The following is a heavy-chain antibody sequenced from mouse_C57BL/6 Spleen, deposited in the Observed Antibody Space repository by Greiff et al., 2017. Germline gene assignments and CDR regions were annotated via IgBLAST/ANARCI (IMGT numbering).Heavy chain of an antibody. V-gene: IGHV1-62-2*01. Sequence: VQLQQSGAELVKPGASVKLSCKASGYNFNESTIHWVKQRSGQGLEWIGWFYTGSGSIKYNATFQDKATLTADTSSSTVYMELSRVTAEDSAVYFFSRHDDGSYVSSCFDYWGQGTTLTVSS. CDR3: SRHDDGSYVSSCFDY. J-gene: IGHJ2*01. CDR1: GYNFNEST. CDR2: FYTGSGSI. D-gene: IGHD1-1*01.